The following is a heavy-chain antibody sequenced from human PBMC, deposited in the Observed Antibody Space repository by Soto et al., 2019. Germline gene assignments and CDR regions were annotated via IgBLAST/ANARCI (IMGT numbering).Heavy chain of an antibody. CDR3: ARELMTTVTYYDY. Sequence: EVQLVESGGGLVQPGGSLRLSCAASGFTFSDHYMDWVRQAPGKGLEWVGRTRNKANSYTTEYAASVKGRFTISRDDSKNSLYLQMNSLKTEDTAVYYCARELMTTVTYYDYWGQGILVTVSP. D-gene: IGHD4-17*01. CDR2: TRNKANSYTT. V-gene: IGHV3-72*01. J-gene: IGHJ4*02. CDR1: GFTFSDHY.